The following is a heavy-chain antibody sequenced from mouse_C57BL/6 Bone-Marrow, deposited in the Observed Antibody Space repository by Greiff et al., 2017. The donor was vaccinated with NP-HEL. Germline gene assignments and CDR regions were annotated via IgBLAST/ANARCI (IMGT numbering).Heavy chain of an antibody. V-gene: IGHV5-6*02. J-gene: IGHJ4*01. D-gene: IGHD1-2*01. Sequence: DVKLVESGGDLVKPGGSLKLSCAASGFTFSSYGMSWVRQTPDKRLEWVATISSGGSYTYYPDSVKGRFTISRDNTKNTLYLQMRSLKSEDTAMYYCASPSLRDVMDYWGQGTSVTVSS. CDR2: ISSGGSYT. CDR3: ASPSLRDVMDY. CDR1: GFTFSSYG.